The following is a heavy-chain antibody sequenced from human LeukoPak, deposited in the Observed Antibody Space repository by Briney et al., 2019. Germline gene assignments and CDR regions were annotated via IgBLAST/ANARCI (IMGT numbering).Heavy chain of an antibody. J-gene: IGHJ4*02. CDR2: NNNSGGI. CDR1: GSSFTGYY. CDR3: ARASTYYYDSSGYYYSGTLFDY. D-gene: IGHD3-22*01. V-gene: IGHV4-34*01. Sequence: SETLSLTCSVSGSSFTGYYWTWIRQTPGKGLEWIGENNNSGGITYNPSLNSRVTISVDASKNQFSLKLSSVTAADTAVYYCARASTYYYDSSGYYYSGTLFDYWGQGTLVTVSS.